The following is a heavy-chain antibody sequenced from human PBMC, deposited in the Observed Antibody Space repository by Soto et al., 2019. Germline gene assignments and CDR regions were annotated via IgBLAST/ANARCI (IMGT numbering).Heavy chain of an antibody. Sequence: SGPTLVNPTQTLTLTCTFSGFSLSTSGVGVGWIRQPPGKALEWLALLHWNDEKRHSPSLKSRLTITKDTSKNQVVLIMTNMDPVDTATYYCARGTYGSGSYWFVPWGQGTLVTVSS. CDR1: GFSLSTSGVG. J-gene: IGHJ5*02. CDR3: ARGTYGSGSYWFVP. CDR2: LHWNDEK. D-gene: IGHD3-10*01. V-gene: IGHV2-5*01.